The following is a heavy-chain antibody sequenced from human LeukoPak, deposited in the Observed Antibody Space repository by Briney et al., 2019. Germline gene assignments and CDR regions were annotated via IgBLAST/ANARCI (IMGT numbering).Heavy chain of an antibody. CDR2: FDPEDGET. V-gene: IGHV1-24*01. CDR3: ATGLRPLEWELRGIDAFDI. J-gene: IGHJ3*02. Sequence: ASVKVSCKVSGCTLTELSMHWVRQAPGKGLEWMGGFDPEDGETIYAQKFQGRVTMTEDTSTDTAYMELSSLRSEDTAVYYCATGLRPLEWELRGIDAFDIWGQGTMVTVSS. D-gene: IGHD1-26*01. CDR1: GCTLTELS.